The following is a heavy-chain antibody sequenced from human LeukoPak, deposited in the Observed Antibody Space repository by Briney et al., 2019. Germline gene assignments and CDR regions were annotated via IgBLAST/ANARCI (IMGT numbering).Heavy chain of an antibody. V-gene: IGHV4-59*01. J-gene: IGHJ5*02. CDR3: AGNYDILTGYYKGLWYDP. Sequence: PSETLSLTCTVSGGSISSYYWSWIRQPPGKGLEWIGYIYYSGSTNYNPSLKSRVTISVDTSKNQFSLKLSSVTAADKAGYYCAGNYDILTGYYKGLWYDPWGQGTLVTVSS. CDR2: IYYSGST. CDR1: GGSISSYY. D-gene: IGHD3-9*01.